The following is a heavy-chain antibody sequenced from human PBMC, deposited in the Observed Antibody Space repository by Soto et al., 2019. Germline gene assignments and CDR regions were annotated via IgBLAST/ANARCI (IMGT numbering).Heavy chain of an antibody. Sequence: QVQLVQSGAEVKKPGASVKVSCKASGYTFTNYAIHWVRQAPGQRLEWMGWINAGNGNTKYSQKFQGRVTVTRDTAASTAYMELSSLRSEDTAVYYCARDGTKEFYFDYWGQGTLVTVSS. D-gene: IGHD3-10*01. CDR3: ARDGTKEFYFDY. CDR2: INAGNGNT. J-gene: IGHJ4*02. CDR1: GYTFTNYA. V-gene: IGHV1-3*01.